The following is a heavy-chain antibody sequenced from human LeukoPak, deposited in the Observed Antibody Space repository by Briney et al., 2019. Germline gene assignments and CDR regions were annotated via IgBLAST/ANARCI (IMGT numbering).Heavy chain of an antibody. CDR3: ARGYSYDSAGYFNY. CDR2: IKQDGSEK. J-gene: IGHJ4*02. D-gene: IGHD3-22*01. Sequence: GDSLRLSCAASGFIFSNFWMSWVCQAPGKGLEWVANIKQDGSEKYYVDSVKGRFTISRDNAKNSLYLQMNSLRAEDTAVYYCARGYSYDSAGYFNYWGQGTLVTVSS. CDR1: GFIFSNFW. V-gene: IGHV3-7*01.